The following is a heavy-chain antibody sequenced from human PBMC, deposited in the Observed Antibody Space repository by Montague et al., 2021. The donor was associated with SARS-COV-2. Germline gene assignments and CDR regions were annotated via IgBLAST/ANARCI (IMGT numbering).Heavy chain of an antibody. Sequence: SETLSLTCAVSGGSISSSNWWSWVRQPPGKGLEWIGEIYHSGSTNYNPSLKSRVTISVDKSKNQFSLKLSSVTAADTAVYYCAREPYYYDSSGLNYYYYGMDVWGQGTTVTVS. CDR2: IYHSGST. CDR1: GGSISSSNW. J-gene: IGHJ6*02. D-gene: IGHD3-22*01. CDR3: AREPYYYDSSGLNYYYYGMDV. V-gene: IGHV4-4*02.